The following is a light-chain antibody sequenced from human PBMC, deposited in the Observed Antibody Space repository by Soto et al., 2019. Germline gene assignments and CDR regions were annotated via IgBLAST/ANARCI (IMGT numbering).Light chain of an antibody. CDR2: YDS. CDR1: NIGRKS. J-gene: IGLJ1*01. V-gene: IGLV3-21*04. CDR3: QVWDSSSDHHDV. Sequence: SYELTQPPSVSVAPGKTARITCGGNNIGRKSLHWYQQKPGQAPVLVIYYDSERPSGIPERFSGSNSGNTATLTISRVEAGDEADYYCQVWDSSSDHHDVFGTGTKVTVL.